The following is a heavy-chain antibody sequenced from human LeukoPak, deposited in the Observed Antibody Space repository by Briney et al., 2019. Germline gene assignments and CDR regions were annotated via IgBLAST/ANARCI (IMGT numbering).Heavy chain of an antibody. J-gene: IGHJ4*02. CDR1: GGSISSGNYY. V-gene: IGHV4-39*01. Sequence: PSETLSLTCTVSGGSISSGNYYWAWIRQPPGKGLEWIGSMYYSGSTYYNPSLKSRVTISVDTSKNQFSLKLSPVTATDTAVYYCASPYFDFWGQGTLVTVSS. CDR3: ASPYFDF. CDR2: MYYSGST.